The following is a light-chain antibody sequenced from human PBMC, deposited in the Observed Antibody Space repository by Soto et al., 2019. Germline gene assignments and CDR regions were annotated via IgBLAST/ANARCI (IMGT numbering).Light chain of an antibody. CDR3: QQYNNWPPVYT. CDR2: DTS. CDR1: QSVGSK. V-gene: IGKV3D-15*01. Sequence: EIVMTQSPATLSVSPGEGATLSCRASQSVGSKVAWYQQRPGQAPRLLIYDTSTRATGIAARFSGSGTGTESTLTISSLHSEDFAVSYCQQYNNWPPVYTFGQGTKLEIK. J-gene: IGKJ2*01.